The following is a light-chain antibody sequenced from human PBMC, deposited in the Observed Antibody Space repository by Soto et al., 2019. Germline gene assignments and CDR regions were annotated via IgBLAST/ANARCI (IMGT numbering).Light chain of an antibody. CDR3: KQYNSSPT. CDR1: QSISSW. J-gene: IGKJ1*01. Sequence: DIQMTQSPSTLSASVGDRVTITCRASQSISSWLAWYQQKPGKAPKLLIYDASSLESGVPSRFSGSGSGTEFTLTISSLQPDDFATYYCKQYNSSPTFGQGTKVEIK. CDR2: DAS. V-gene: IGKV1-5*01.